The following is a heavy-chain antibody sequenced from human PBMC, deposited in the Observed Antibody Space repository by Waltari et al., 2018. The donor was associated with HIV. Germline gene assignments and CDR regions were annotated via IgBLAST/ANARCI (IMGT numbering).Heavy chain of an antibody. D-gene: IGHD2-21*01. V-gene: IGHV1-8*01. J-gene: IGHJ4*02. CDR3: TQGRRGALCGDE. CDR1: GYSFIDFG. CDR2: MNPDNGEA. Sequence: QVQLVQSGPEIKKPRASVRVSCKASGYSFIDFGINWVRRAPGRGLEWVGWMNPDNGEAGYGRSVKGRFTLTRDTSTDTAYMEVDNLKSEDTAIYYCTQGRRGALCGDEWGQGTLITVSS.